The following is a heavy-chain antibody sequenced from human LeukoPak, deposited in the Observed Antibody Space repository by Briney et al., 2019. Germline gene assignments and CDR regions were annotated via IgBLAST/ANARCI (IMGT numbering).Heavy chain of an antibody. J-gene: IGHJ4*02. V-gene: IGHV3-23*01. CDR1: GFTFSSYA. CDR2: VNSNDRP. CDR3: AKARAAVVEAAINY. D-gene: IGHD2-15*01. Sequence: GGSQRLSCAASGFTFSSYAMAWVRQSPGNGLEWVSTVNSNDRPYYADSVKGRFTISRDNSKNTLYLQMNTLRVEDTALYYCAKARAAVVEAAINYWGQGILVTVSP.